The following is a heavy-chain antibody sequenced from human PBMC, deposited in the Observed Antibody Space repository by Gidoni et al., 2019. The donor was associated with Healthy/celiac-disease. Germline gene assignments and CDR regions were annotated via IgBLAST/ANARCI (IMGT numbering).Heavy chain of an antibody. CDR1: YY. D-gene: IGHD6-19*01. V-gene: IGHV1-2*02. Sequence: YYMHWVRQAPGQGLEWMGWINPNSGGTNYAQKFQGRVTMTRDTSISTAYMELSRLRSDDTAVYYCARDQKSRGSGWYYPPLNWGQGTLVTVSS. CDR2: INPNSGGT. J-gene: IGHJ4*02. CDR3: ARDQKSRGSGWYYPPLN.